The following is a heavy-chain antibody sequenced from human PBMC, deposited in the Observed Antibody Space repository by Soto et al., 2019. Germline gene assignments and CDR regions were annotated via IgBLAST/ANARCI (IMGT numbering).Heavy chain of an antibody. D-gene: IGHD4-17*01. Sequence: PVGSLRLSCAPSGFTFSSYAMSWVRQAQGKGLEWVSAISGSGGSTHYADSVKGRFTISRDNSKNTLYLQMNSLRAEDTAVYYCAKDTDDTVTPHLDLWGRGTLVTVSS. J-gene: IGHJ2*01. CDR3: AKDTDDTVTPHLDL. CDR1: GFTFSSYA. CDR2: ISGSGGST. V-gene: IGHV3-23*01.